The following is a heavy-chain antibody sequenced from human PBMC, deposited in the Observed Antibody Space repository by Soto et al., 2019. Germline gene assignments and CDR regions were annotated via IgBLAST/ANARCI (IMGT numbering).Heavy chain of an antibody. CDR2: IYYSGST. V-gene: IGHV4-59*08. CDR3: ARSDYGDSTPPFDY. Sequence: SETLSLTCTVPGGSISSYYWSWIRQPPGKGLEWIGYIYYSGSTNYNPSLKSRVTISVDTSKNQFSLKLSSVTAADTAVYYCARSDYGDSTPPFDYWGQGTLVTVSS. D-gene: IGHD4-17*01. J-gene: IGHJ4*02. CDR1: GGSISSYY.